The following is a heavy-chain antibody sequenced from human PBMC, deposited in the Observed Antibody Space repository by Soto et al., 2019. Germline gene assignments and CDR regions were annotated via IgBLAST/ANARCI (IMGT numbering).Heavy chain of an antibody. CDR3: ARESEDLTSNFDY. CDR1: GFIFTRYS. V-gene: IGHV3-21*06. Sequence: GALRLSCTASGFIFTRYSMNWVRQAPGKGLEWVSSISSTTNYIYYGDSMKGRFTISRDNAKNSLYLEMNSLRAEDTAVYYCARESEDLTSNFDYWGQGTLVTVSS. J-gene: IGHJ4*02. CDR2: ISSTTNYI.